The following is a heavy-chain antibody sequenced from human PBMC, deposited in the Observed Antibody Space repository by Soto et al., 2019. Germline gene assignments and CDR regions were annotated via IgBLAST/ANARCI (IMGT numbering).Heavy chain of an antibody. D-gene: IGHD5-12*01. CDR2: IYYSGST. V-gene: IGHV4-61*01. Sequence: SLTCSVSVVSVSSGSYYCSWIRQPPGKGLEWIGYIYYSGSTNYNPSLKSRVTISVDTSKNQFSLKLSSVTAADTAVYYCARDSLATDYWGQGTLVTVSS. CDR3: ARDSLATDY. J-gene: IGHJ4*02. CDR1: VVSVSSGSYY.